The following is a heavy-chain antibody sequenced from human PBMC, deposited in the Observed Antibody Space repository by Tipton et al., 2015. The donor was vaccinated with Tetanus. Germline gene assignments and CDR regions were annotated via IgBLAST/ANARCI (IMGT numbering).Heavy chain of an antibody. V-gene: IGHV4-39*07. CDR2: IFYSGST. CDR3: ARGITDGYNRRFDY. CDR1: GVSIISSSYF. D-gene: IGHD5-24*01. Sequence: TLSLTCTVSGVSIISSSYFWGWIRQPPGKGLEWIGHIFYSGSTHYNPSLESRVTLSVDTSKNQFSLEVRSVTAADTAVYYCARGITDGYNRRFDYWGQGTRVAVSP. J-gene: IGHJ4*02.